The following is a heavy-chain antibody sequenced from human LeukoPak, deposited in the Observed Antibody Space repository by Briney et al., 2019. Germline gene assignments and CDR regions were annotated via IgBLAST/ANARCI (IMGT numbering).Heavy chain of an antibody. CDR2: IYTSGST. Sequence: SETLSLTCTVSGGSISSYYWSWIRQPPGKGLEWIGYIYTSGSTNYNPSLKSRVTISVDTSKNQFSLKLSSVTAADTAVYYCARHGRSTSFDYWGQGTLVTVSS. J-gene: IGHJ4*02. D-gene: IGHD2-2*01. V-gene: IGHV4-4*09. CDR1: GGSISSYY. CDR3: ARHGRSTSFDY.